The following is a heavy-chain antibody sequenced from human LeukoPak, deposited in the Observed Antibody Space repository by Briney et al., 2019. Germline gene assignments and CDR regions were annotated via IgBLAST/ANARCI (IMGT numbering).Heavy chain of an antibody. CDR3: ASRSIQLWTIDY. D-gene: IGHD5-18*01. J-gene: IGHJ4*02. CDR2: ISSSGSTI. Sequence: TGGSLRLSCAASGFTFSDYYMSWIRQAPGKGLEWVSYISSSGSTIYYADSVKGRFTISRDNAKNSLYLQMNSLRAEDTAVYYCASRSIQLWTIDYWGQGTLVTVSS. CDR1: GFTFSDYY. V-gene: IGHV3-11*04.